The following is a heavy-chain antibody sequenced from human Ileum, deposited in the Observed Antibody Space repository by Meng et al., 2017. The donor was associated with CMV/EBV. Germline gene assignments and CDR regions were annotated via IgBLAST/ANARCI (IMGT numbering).Heavy chain of an antibody. D-gene: IGHD4-11*01. V-gene: IGHV1-2*02. CDR1: GYSFTEYF. CDR2: INTNSGGT. Sequence: ASVKVSCKASGYSFTEYFMHWVRQAPGQGLECMGWINTNSGGTNYAQKFHGRLTMTRDTSISTAYMEMSSLRSDDTAVYYCASGGPTVPGLAVDHWGQGTLVTVSS. J-gene: IGHJ4*02. CDR3: ASGGPTVPGLAVDH.